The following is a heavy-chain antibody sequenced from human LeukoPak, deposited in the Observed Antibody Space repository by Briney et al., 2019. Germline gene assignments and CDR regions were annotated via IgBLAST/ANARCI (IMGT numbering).Heavy chain of an antibody. V-gene: IGHV1-69*13. J-gene: IGHJ6*03. CDR2: IIPIFGTA. CDR1: GYTFTSYA. Sequence: SVKVSCKASGYTFTSYAMNWVRQAPGQGLEWMGGIIPIFGTANYAQKFQGRVTITADESTSTAYMELSSLRSEDTAVYYCAAHYYGSGGYYYYYYMDVWGKGTTVTISS. D-gene: IGHD3-10*01. CDR3: AAHYYGSGGYYYYYYMDV.